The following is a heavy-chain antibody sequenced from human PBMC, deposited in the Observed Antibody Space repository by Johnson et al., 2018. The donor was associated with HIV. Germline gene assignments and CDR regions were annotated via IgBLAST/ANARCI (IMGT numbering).Heavy chain of an antibody. CDR3: STFGYTSGWIVLNDAFDI. CDR1: GFTFSSYA. Sequence: VQLVESGGGVVQPGRSLRLSCAASGFTFSSYAMHWVRQAPGKGLEWVAVISYDGSNKYYAESVKGRFTISRDNSKNTLYLQMNSLAAEDTAVYYWSTFGYTSGWIVLNDAFDIWGQGTMVTVSS. D-gene: IGHD6-19*01. J-gene: IGHJ3*02. V-gene: IGHV3-30*04. CDR2: ISYDGSNK.